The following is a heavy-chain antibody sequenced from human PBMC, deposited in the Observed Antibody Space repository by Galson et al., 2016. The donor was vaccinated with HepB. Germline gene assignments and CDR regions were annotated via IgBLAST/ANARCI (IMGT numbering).Heavy chain of an antibody. V-gene: IGHV4-34*01. CDR3: ARGDNPDYGDYASAYYYMDV. D-gene: IGHD4-17*01. CDR2: IHHSGST. J-gene: IGHJ6*03. Sequence: KGLEWIGEIHHSGSTNYNPSLKSRVTISVDTSKNQFSLKLSSVTAADTAVYYCARGDNPDYGDYASAYYYMDVWGKGITVTVSS.